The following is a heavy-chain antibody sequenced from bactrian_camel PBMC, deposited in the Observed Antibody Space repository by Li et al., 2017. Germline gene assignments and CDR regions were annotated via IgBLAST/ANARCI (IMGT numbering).Heavy chain of an antibody. CDR2: KYFGGGSA. V-gene: IGHV3S1*01. CDR1: GYTIGANC. D-gene: IGHD6*01. Sequence: QVQLVESGGGSVQAGGRLRLSCAAFGYTIGANCVGWFRQAPGKEREGVAAKYFGGGSAVYADSVKGRFTISRDDAKNTVYLQLNSLKTEDMAMYYCAKYGGGWYVYGMDYWGKGTQVTVS. J-gene: IGHJ7*01.